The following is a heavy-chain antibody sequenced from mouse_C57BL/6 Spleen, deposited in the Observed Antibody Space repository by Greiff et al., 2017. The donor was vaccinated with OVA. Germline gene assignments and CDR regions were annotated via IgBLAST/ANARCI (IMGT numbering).Heavy chain of an antibody. J-gene: IGHJ3*01. D-gene: IGHD1-1*01. CDR2: IDPSDSYT. CDR1: GYTFTSYW. Sequence: QVQLQRPGAELVRPGTSVKLSCKASGYTFTSYWMHWVKQRPGQGLEWIGVIDPSDSYTNYNQKFKGKATLTVDTSSSTAYMQLSSLTSEDSAVYYCARSRNYYGSSPWFAYWGQGTLVTVSA. V-gene: IGHV1-59*01. CDR3: ARSRNYYGSSPWFAY.